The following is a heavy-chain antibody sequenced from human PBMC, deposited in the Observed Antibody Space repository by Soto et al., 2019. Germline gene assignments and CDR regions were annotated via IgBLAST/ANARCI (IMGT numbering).Heavy chain of an antibody. D-gene: IGHD3-10*01. CDR3: ATNYYASGRYRYYLDN. Sequence: GGSLRLSCAASEFTLSSYSMNWVRQAPGKGLEWVSSISSSSTYIYYADSVKGRFTISRDNAKNSLYLQMNSLRAEDTAVYYCATNYYASGRYRYYLDNWGQGA. J-gene: IGHJ4*02. CDR1: EFTLSSYS. V-gene: IGHV3-21*01. CDR2: ISSSSTYI.